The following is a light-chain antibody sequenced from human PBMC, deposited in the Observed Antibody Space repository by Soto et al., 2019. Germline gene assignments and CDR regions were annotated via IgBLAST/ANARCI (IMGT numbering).Light chain of an antibody. Sequence: EIVLTQSPGTLSLSPGERATLSCRASQSISSSYLAWYQQKPGQAPRLLIYAASSRATGIPDRFSGSESGTDLTLTISRLEPEDFAVYYCQQYCSSSYTFGQGTQLEIK. J-gene: IGKJ2*01. V-gene: IGKV3-20*01. CDR3: QQYCSSSYT. CDR1: QSISSSY. CDR2: AAS.